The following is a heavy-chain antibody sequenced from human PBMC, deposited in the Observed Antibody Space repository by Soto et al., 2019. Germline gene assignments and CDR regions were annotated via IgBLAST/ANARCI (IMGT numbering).Heavy chain of an antibody. CDR3: ASLATITVTDDY. V-gene: IGHV4-34*01. CDR2: INHSGST. D-gene: IGHD5-12*01. CDR1: GGSFSGYY. J-gene: IGHJ4*02. Sequence: SETLSLTCAVYGGSFSGYYWSWIRQPPGKGLEWIGEINHSGSTNYNPSLKSRVTISVDTSQNQFSLKLSSVTAADTAVYYCASLATITVTDDYWGQGTLVTVSS.